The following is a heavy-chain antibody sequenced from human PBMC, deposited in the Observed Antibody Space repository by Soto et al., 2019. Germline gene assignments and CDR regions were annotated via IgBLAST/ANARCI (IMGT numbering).Heavy chain of an antibody. J-gene: IGHJ6*02. CDR3: ARIAASGRGWDV. V-gene: IGHV3-7*01. CDR1: GFTFSSYW. CDR2: IKQEGSEE. Sequence: EVQLVESGGGWVQPGGSLSLSVLDSGFTFSSYWLSWVAQAPVKGLEWVGNIKQEGSEENYVDSVKGRFTISRDNAKNSMYLQMNSLRVEDTAVYYCARIAASGRGWDVWGQGTTVVVSS. D-gene: IGHD6-13*01.